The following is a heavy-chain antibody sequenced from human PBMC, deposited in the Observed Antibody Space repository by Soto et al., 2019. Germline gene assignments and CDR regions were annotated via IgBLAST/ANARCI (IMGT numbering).Heavy chain of an antibody. CDR2: FSGSGGAT. D-gene: IGHD3-10*01. V-gene: IGHV3-23*01. CDR1: GFTASSYA. J-gene: IGHJ4*02. Sequence: GGSLRLSCAASGFTASSYAMSWVRQAPGKGLEWVSGFSGSGGATFYADSVKGRFTLSRDSPKNTVYLQMNRLRAEDTAVYYCAKAGGDYWGQGTLVTVSS. CDR3: AKAGGDY.